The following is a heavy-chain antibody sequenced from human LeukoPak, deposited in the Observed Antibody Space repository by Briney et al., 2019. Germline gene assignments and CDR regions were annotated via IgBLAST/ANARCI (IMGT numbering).Heavy chain of an antibody. D-gene: IGHD6-13*01. CDR1: GYTFTIYS. CDR2: ISAYNGNK. CDR3: ARHQYSRVGRGDY. V-gene: IGHV1-18*01. J-gene: IGHJ4*02. Sequence: AAVTVSRVSSGYTFTIYSISWVRQAPGQGLEWMGWISAYNGNKNYAQKLQGRVTITTDTSTSTAYMELRSLRSDDTAVYYCARHQYSRVGRGDYWGPGTRVTVS.